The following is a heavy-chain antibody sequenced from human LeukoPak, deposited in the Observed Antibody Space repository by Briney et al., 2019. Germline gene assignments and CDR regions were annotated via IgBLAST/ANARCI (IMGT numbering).Heavy chain of an antibody. Sequence: SGTLSLTCAVSGGSISSSSWWSWVRQPPGKGLEWIGEIYHTGSTNYNPSLKSRVTISVDKSKNQFSLKMSSVTAADTAVYYCAKGGLERLFDYWGQGTLVTVSS. D-gene: IGHD1-1*01. CDR3: AKGGLERLFDY. V-gene: IGHV4-4*02. J-gene: IGHJ4*02. CDR1: GGSISSSSW. CDR2: IYHTGST.